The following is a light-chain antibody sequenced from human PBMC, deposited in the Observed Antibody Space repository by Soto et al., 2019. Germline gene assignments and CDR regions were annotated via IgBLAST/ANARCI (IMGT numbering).Light chain of an antibody. CDR1: QSVRNNY. V-gene: IGKV3-20*01. J-gene: IGKJ2*01. CDR2: DAS. Sequence: EIVLTQSPGTLSLSPGEGASLSCRASQSVRNNYFAWYQQKPGQAPRVLIYDASSRATGIPDRFSGSGSATDFTLTISRLESEDFGVYYCQRYGSSPPHTFGQGTRLEIK. CDR3: QRYGSSPPHT.